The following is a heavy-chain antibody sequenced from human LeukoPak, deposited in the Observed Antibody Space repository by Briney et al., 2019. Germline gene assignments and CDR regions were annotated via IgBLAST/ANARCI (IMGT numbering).Heavy chain of an antibody. J-gene: IGHJ5*02. V-gene: IGHV4-59*01. CDR1: GGSINSY. CDR3: AREAERWFVP. D-gene: IGHD6-6*01. Sequence: SETLSLTCTVSGGSINSYWSWIRQPAGKGLGWIGSNYYSGGTNYNPSLKSRVTISVDTSKNHFSLKLSSVTAADTAVYYCAREAERWFVPWGQGTLVTVTS. CDR2: NYYSGGT.